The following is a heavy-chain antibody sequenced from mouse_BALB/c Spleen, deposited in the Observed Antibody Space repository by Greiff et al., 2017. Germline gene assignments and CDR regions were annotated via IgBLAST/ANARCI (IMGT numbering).Heavy chain of an antibody. D-gene: IGHD4-1*01. CDR2: IDPSDSET. V-gene: IGHV1-69*02. J-gene: IGHJ1*01. CDR1: GYTFTSYW. Sequence: VQLQQPGAELVKPGAPVKLSCKASGYTFTSYWMNWVKQRPGRGLEWIGRIDPSDSETHYNQKFKDKATLTVDKSSSTAYIQLSSLTSEDSAVYYCARGLGRKDFDVWGAGTTVTVSS. CDR3: ARGLGRKDFDV.